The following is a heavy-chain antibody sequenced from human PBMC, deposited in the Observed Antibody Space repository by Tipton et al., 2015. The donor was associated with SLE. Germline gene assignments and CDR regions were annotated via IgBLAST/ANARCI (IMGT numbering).Heavy chain of an antibody. CDR3: TRGPPPPWFDP. V-gene: IGHV3-74*01. Sequence: GSLRLSCAASGFNFSNYWMHWVRQAPGKGLVWVSRISGGGGSTTYADFVKGRFTISRDNAKNTLYLQMNSLRAEDTAVYYCTRGPPPPWFDPWGQGILVTVSS. J-gene: IGHJ5*02. CDR2: ISGGGGST. CDR1: GFNFSNYW.